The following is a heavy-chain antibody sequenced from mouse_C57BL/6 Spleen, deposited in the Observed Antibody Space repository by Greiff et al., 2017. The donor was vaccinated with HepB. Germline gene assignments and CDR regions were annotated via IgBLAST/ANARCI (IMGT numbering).Heavy chain of an antibody. CDR3: ANGNYPYYFDY. D-gene: IGHD2-1*01. V-gene: IGHV1-26*01. J-gene: IGHJ2*01. CDR2: INPNNGGT. Sequence: EVQLQQSGPELVKPGASVKISCKASGYTFTDYYVNWVKQSHGKSLEWIGDINPNNGGTSYNQKFKGKATLTVDKSSSTAYMELRSLTSEDSAVYYCANGNYPYYFDYWGQGTTRTVSS. CDR1: GYTFTDYY.